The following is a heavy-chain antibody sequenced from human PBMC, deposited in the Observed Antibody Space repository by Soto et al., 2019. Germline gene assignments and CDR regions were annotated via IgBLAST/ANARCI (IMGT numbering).Heavy chain of an antibody. Sequence: ASVKVSCKASGGTFSGYAISWVRQAPGQGLEWMGGIIPIFGTANYAQKFQGRVTITADKSTSTAYMELSSLRSEDTAVYYCARTAYYYDSSGYYYDWFDPWGQGTLVTVSS. J-gene: IGHJ5*02. CDR1: GGTFSGYA. V-gene: IGHV1-69*06. D-gene: IGHD3-22*01. CDR2: IIPIFGTA. CDR3: ARTAYYYDSSGYYYDWFDP.